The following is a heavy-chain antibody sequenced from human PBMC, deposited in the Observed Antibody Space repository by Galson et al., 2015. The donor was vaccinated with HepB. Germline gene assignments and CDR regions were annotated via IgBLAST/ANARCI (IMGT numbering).Heavy chain of an antibody. CDR2: ISGSGGST. CDR3: AKDPPGAVVVLVAFDI. CDR1: GFTFSSYA. Sequence: SLRLSCEASGFTFSSYAMSWVRQAPGKGLVWVSAISGSGGSTYYADSVKGRFTISRDNSKNTQYLQMHSLRAEDTAVYYCAKDPPGAVVVLVAFDIWGQGTMVTVSS. V-gene: IGHV3-23*01. J-gene: IGHJ3*02. D-gene: IGHD3-22*01.